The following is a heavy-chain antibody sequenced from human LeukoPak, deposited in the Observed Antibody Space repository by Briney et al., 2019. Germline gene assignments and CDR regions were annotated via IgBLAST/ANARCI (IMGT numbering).Heavy chain of an antibody. V-gene: IGHV3-30*18. D-gene: IGHD3-22*01. CDR1: GFSFGRYA. J-gene: IGHJ4*02. Sequence: GGSLRLSCTASGFSFGRYAMHWLRQAPGKGLEWVAVIAYDGSNKYSADSLKGQGRFTISRDNSKNTLFLEMNSLRPEDTAVYYCAKYAAAGAYDRHSEIDSWGQGTLVTVSS. CDR3: AKYAAAGAYDRHSEIDS. CDR2: IAYDGSNK.